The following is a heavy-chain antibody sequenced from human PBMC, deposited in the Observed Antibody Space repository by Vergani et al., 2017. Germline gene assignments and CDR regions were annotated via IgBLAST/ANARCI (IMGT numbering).Heavy chain of an antibody. CDR1: GCSISSGGYY. V-gene: IGHV4-31*03. CDR3: ARERWDGSGSLASWFDP. J-gene: IGHJ5*02. CDR2: IYYSGST. D-gene: IGHD3-10*01. Sequence: QVQLQESGPGLVKPSQTLSLTCTVSGCSISSGGYYWSWIRQHPGNGLEWIGYIYYSGSTYYNPSLKSRVTISVDTSKNQFSLKLSSVTAADPAVYYCARERWDGSGSLASWFDPWGQGTLVTVSS.